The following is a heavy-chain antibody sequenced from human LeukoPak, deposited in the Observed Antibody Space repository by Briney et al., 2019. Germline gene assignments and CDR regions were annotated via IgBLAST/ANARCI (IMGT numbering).Heavy chain of an antibody. CDR2: ISYDGSNK. V-gene: IGHV3-30*18. Sequence: GRSLRLSCAASGFTFSSYGMHWVRQAPGKGLEGVAVISYDGSNKYYADSVKGRFTISRDNSKNTLYLQMNSLRAEDTAVYYCAKAGYYYGSGSYMDVWGKGTTVTVSS. J-gene: IGHJ6*03. CDR1: GFTFSSYG. D-gene: IGHD3-10*01. CDR3: AKAGYYYGSGSYMDV.